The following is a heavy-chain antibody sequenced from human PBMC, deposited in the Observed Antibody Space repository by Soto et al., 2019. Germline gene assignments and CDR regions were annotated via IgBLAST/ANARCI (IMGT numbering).Heavy chain of an antibody. V-gene: IGHV1-18*01. J-gene: IGHJ5*02. Sequence: ASVKVSCKASGYTFTSYGISWVRQAPGQGLEWMGWISAYNGNTNYAQKLQGRVTMTTDTSTSTAYMELRSLRSDDTAVYYCARDPRVVATIDGLNWFDPWGQGTLVTVSS. CDR2: ISAYNGNT. D-gene: IGHD5-12*01. CDR1: GYTFTSYG. CDR3: ARDPRVVATIDGLNWFDP.